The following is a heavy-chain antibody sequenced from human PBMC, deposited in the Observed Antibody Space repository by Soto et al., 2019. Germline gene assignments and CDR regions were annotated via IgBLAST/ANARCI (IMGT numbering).Heavy chain of an antibody. V-gene: IGHV5-51*01. CDR2: IFASDSAT. CDR1: GYTFINYW. J-gene: IGHJ4*02. CDR3: ARQDDTTWPFDY. D-gene: IGHD1-1*01. Sequence: GESLKISCKGSGYTFINYWIGWVRQVPGKGLEWVGSIFASDSATRYSPSFQGQVTMSVDKSINTAYLQWTSLKASDTAMYYCARQDDTTWPFDYWGQGTLVTVSS.